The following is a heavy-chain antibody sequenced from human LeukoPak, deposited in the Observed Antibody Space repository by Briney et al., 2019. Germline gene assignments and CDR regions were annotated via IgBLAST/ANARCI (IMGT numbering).Heavy chain of an antibody. Sequence: GASVKVSCKASGYTFTSYAMHWVRQAPGQRLEWMGWINAGNGNTKYSQKFQGRVTITGDTSASTAYMELSSLRSEDTVVYYCARDHNIVAPFDYWGQGTLVTVSS. CDR1: GYTFTSYA. CDR3: ARDHNIVAPFDY. CDR2: INAGNGNT. D-gene: IGHD5-12*01. V-gene: IGHV1-3*01. J-gene: IGHJ4*02.